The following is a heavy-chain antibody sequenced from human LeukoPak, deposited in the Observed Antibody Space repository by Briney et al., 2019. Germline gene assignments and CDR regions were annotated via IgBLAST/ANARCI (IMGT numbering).Heavy chain of an antibody. J-gene: IGHJ4*02. CDR1: GGSISSGGYY. CDR3: ARVLGFRVSSGFFDY. CDR2: IYYSGST. V-gene: IGHV4-31*03. Sequence: SQTLSLTCTVSGGSISSGGYYWSWIRQHPGKGLEWIGYIYYSGSTYYNPSLKSRVTISVDTSKNQFSLKLSSVTAADTAVYYCARVLGFRVSSGFFDYWGQGILVTVSS. D-gene: IGHD3-22*01.